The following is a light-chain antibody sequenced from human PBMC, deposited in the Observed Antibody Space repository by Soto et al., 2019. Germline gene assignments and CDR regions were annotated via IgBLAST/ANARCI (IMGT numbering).Light chain of an antibody. CDR2: AAS. V-gene: IGKV1-9*01. CDR3: QQLNSLMT. CDR1: QGISSY. Sequence: IQLTQSPSSLSASVGDRVTITCRASQGISSYLAWYQQKPGKAPKLLIYAASTLQSGVPSRFSGSGSGTDFTLTISRLQPEDFATYYCQQLNSLMTFGQGTRLEIK. J-gene: IGKJ5*01.